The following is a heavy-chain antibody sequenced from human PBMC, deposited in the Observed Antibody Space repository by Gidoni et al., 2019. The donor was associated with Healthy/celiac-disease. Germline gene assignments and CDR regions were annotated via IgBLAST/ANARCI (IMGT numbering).Heavy chain of an antibody. Sequence: EVQLVESGGGLVQPGRSLRLSCAASGFTFADYAMHWVRQAPGKGLEWVSGISWNSGSIGYADSVKGRFTISRDNAKNSLYLQMNSLRAEDTALYYCAKDRACSGGSCYSEGLHWGQGTLVTVSS. CDR2: ISWNSGSI. D-gene: IGHD2-15*01. CDR1: GFTFADYA. J-gene: IGHJ1*01. CDR3: AKDRACSGGSCYSEGLH. V-gene: IGHV3-9*01.